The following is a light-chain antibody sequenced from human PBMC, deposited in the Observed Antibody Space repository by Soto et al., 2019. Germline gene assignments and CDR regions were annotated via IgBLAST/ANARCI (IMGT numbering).Light chain of an antibody. CDR3: QQYNNWPRT. CDR2: SAS. V-gene: IGKV3D-15*01. J-gene: IGKJ1*01. CDR1: ESISNY. Sequence: MTQSPATLSVSLGDSVSLSCRANESISNYLAWYQQKPGQPPRLLIYSASTRAPGIPARVSGGGSGTQFSLTISSLQSEDFALYYCQQYNNWPRTFGQGTKVDIK.